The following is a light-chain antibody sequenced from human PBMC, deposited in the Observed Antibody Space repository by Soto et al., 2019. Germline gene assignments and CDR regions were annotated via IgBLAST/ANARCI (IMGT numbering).Light chain of an antibody. CDR3: QQSYSGPLT. Sequence: DIQMTHSPSSLSASVGDRVTITCRASQTISSYLNWYQQKPGKAPKLLIYVASSLQGGVPSRFSGIGSGTDFTLSISSLQPEDFATYYCQQSYSGPLTFGGGTKVDIK. V-gene: IGKV1-39*01. CDR2: VAS. CDR1: QTISSY. J-gene: IGKJ4*01.